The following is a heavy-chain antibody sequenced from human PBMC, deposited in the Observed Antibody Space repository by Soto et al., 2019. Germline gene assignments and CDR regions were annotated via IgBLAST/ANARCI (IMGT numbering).Heavy chain of an antibody. D-gene: IGHD1-1*01. Sequence: QVQQVQSGAEVKRPGASAKVSCKASGYTFTSYGFSWVRQAPGQGLEWMGWISAYDGSTNYAQKFQGRVTMTTDTSTSTAYRELKSLRSDDTAVYYCAIHNSQWPNWFDPWGQGTLVTVSS. CDR3: AIHNSQWPNWFDP. J-gene: IGHJ5*02. CDR1: GYTFTSYG. V-gene: IGHV1-18*01. CDR2: ISAYDGST.